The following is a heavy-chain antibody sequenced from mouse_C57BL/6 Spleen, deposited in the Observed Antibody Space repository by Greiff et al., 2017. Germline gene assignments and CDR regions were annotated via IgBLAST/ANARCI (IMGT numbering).Heavy chain of an antibody. CDR3: ARRGMDY. CDR1: GYTFTSYW. J-gene: IGHJ4*01. Sequence: VQLQQPGAELVMPGASVKLSCKASGYTFTSYWMHWVKQRPGQGLEWIGEIDPSDSYTNYNQKFKGKSTLPVDKSSSTAYMQLSSLTSEDSAVYYCARRGMDYWGQGTSVTVSS. V-gene: IGHV1-69*01. CDR2: IDPSDSYT.